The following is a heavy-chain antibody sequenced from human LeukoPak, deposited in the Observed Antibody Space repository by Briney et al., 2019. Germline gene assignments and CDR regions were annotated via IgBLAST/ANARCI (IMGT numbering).Heavy chain of an antibody. J-gene: IGHJ4*02. V-gene: IGHV3-15*01. D-gene: IGHD3-22*01. CDR2: IKSKTDGGTT. CDR1: GFTFSNAW. CDR3: ITAKTTYYYDSSGRTCYFDY. Sequence: GGSQRLSCAASGFTFSNAWMSWVRQAPGKGLEWVGRIKSKTDGGTTDYAAPVKGRFTISRDESKNTLYLQMNSLKIEDTAVYYCITAKTTYYYDSSGRTCYFDYWGQGTMVTVSS.